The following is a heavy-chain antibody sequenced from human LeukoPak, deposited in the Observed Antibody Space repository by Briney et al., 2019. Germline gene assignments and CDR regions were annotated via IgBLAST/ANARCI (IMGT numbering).Heavy chain of an antibody. CDR2: MGQDGRET. Sequence: GGSLRLSCVVSGFTFSNYWMDWVRQAPGKGLEWVASMGQDGRETNYAGSVKGRFTISRDNAKNSLYLQMNDLRVEDTAVYYCATRGDLSWFGALRHWSQGTVVTVSS. CDR1: GFTFSNYW. V-gene: IGHV3-7*01. J-gene: IGHJ4*02. CDR3: ATRGDLSWFGALRH. D-gene: IGHD3-16*02.